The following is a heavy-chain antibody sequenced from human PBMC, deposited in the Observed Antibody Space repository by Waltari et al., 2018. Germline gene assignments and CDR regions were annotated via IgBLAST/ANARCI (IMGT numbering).Heavy chain of an antibody. CDR2: INHSGST. V-gene: IGHV4-34*01. D-gene: IGHD2-2*01. J-gene: IGHJ4*02. CDR3: ARSFVVVPAALYFDY. Sequence: QVQLLQWGAGLLKPSETLSLTCAVYGGSFSGYYWSWIRQPPGKGLEWIGEINHSGSTNYNPSLKSRVTISVDTSKNQFSLKLSSVTAADTAVYYCARSFVVVPAALYFDYWGQGTLVTVSS. CDR1: GGSFSGYY.